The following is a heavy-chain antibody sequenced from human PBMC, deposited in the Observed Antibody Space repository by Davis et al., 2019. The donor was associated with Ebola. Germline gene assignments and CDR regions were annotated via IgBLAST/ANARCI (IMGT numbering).Heavy chain of an antibody. V-gene: IGHV4-34*01. Sequence: SETLSLTCAVYGGSFSGYYWSWIRQPPGKGLEWIGEINHSGNTHCNPSLKSRVTISVDTSKNQFSLKLSSVTAADTAVYYCARAGRWGSSWYRWFDPWGQGTLVTVSS. CDR3: ARAGRWGSSWYRWFDP. CDR1: GGSFSGYY. CDR2: INHSGNT. J-gene: IGHJ5*02. D-gene: IGHD6-13*01.